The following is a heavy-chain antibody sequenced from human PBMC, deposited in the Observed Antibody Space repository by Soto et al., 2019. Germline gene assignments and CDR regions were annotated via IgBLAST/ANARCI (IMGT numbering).Heavy chain of an antibody. Sequence: PSETLSLTCSVSGVSIVYYYWNWIRKPPGKGLEWLGHIYYTGITAYNPSLNSRITISVDTSKNQISLNLGSVTAADTAVYYCESLPARNYYHGVDVWGQGTAVTVSS. CDR1: GVSIVYYY. J-gene: IGHJ6*02. CDR3: ESLPARNYYHGVDV. D-gene: IGHD2-2*01. CDR2: IYYTGIT. V-gene: IGHV4-59*01.